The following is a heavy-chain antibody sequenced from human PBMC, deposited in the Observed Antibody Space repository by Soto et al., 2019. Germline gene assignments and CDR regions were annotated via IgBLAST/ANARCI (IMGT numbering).Heavy chain of an antibody. CDR3: AEGGQALTY. J-gene: IGHJ4*02. CDR1: GFTFSSYG. V-gene: IGHV3-30*18. D-gene: IGHD3-16*01. Sequence: QVQLVESGGGVVQPGRSLRLSCAASGFTFSSYGMHWVRQAPGKGLEWVAVISYDGSNKYYADSVKGRFTISRDNSKNTLYLQMNSLIAEDTAGYYCAEGGQALTYWGQGTLVTVSS. CDR2: ISYDGSNK.